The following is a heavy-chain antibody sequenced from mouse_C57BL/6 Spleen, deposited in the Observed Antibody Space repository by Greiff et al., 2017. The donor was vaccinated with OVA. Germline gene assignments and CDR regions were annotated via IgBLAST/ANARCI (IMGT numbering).Heavy chain of an antibody. Sequence: QVQLQQPGAELVRPGSSVKLSCKASGYTFTSYWMHWVKQRPIQGLEWIGNIDPSDSETHYNQKFKDKATLTVDKSSSTAYMQLSSLTSEDSAVYYCATGGSSFYAMDDWGQGTSVTVSS. V-gene: IGHV1-52*01. CDR2: IDPSDSET. J-gene: IGHJ4*01. D-gene: IGHD1-1*01. CDR1: GYTFTSYW. CDR3: ATGGSSFYAMDD.